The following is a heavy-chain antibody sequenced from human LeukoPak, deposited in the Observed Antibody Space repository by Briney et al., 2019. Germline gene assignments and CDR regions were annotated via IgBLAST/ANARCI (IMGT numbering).Heavy chain of an antibody. CDR3: ARDPPVATGAWFDP. D-gene: IGHD4-11*01. Sequence: PGGSLRLSCAASGSTVSSNYMSWVRQAPGKGLEWVSVIYSGGSTYYADSVKGRFTISRDNSKNTLYLQMNSLRAEDTAVYYCARDPPVATGAWFDPWGQGTLVTVSS. V-gene: IGHV3-53*01. CDR2: IYSGGST. J-gene: IGHJ5*02. CDR1: GSTVSSNY.